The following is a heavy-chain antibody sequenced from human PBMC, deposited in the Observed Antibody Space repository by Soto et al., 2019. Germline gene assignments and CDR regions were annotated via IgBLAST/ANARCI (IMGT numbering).Heavy chain of an antibody. J-gene: IGHJ4*02. D-gene: IGHD2-21*02. CDR3: ARDGARDRGDKGFDY. Sequence: EVQLVESGGGLVRPGGSLRLSCAASGFTFSSYTMHWVRQAPGKGLEWVSSITSTSTYIYYTDSLKGRFTISRDNANNSLFLQRNNLGPGDTAVYYCARDGARDRGDKGFDYWGQGTVVTVSS. CDR2: ITSTSTYI. CDR1: GFTFSSYT. V-gene: IGHV3-21*01.